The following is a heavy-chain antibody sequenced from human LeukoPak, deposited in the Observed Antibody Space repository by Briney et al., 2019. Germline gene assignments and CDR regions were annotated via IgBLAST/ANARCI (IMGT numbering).Heavy chain of an antibody. CDR3: AKGYDYRSGASSFDP. V-gene: IGHV3-30*18. J-gene: IGHJ5*02. CDR1: GPTFSSYN. D-gene: IGHD4-11*01. Sequence: HGGSLSLACAASGPTFSSYNMHWVRQAPGKGLEWVAVISYDGNNKYYADSVKGRFTISRDNSKNTLYLQMNGLRAEDTAVYYCAKGYDYRSGASSFDPWGQGTLVTVSS. CDR2: ISYDGNNK.